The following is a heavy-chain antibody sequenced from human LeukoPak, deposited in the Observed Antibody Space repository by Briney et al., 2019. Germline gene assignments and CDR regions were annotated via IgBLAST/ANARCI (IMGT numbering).Heavy chain of an antibody. CDR3: ARALAGSSWFDP. V-gene: IGHV3-30*02. CDR2: IRYDRSKK. CDR1: GFIFSSYS. J-gene: IGHJ5*02. Sequence: PGGSLRLSCAASGFIFSSYSMHWFLQAPRKGLQWVAFIRYDRSKKYYTDSLKGRFTISIDNSKNTLYLQMNTLRAEDTAVYYCARALAGSSWFDPWGQGKLVTVSS. D-gene: IGHD6-19*01.